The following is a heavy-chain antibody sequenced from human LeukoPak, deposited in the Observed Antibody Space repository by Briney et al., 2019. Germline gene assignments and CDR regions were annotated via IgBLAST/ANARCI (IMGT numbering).Heavy chain of an antibody. CDR3: ASSPYYYDSSGPGSIFDY. Sequence: SETLSLTCTVSGGSISSSSYYWGWIRQPPGKGLEWIGSIYYSGSTYYNPSLKSRVTISVDTSKNQFSLKLSSVTAADTAVYYCASSPYYYDSSGPGSIFDYWGQGTLVTVSS. D-gene: IGHD3-22*01. CDR2: IYYSGST. J-gene: IGHJ4*02. CDR1: GGSISSSSYY. V-gene: IGHV4-39*01.